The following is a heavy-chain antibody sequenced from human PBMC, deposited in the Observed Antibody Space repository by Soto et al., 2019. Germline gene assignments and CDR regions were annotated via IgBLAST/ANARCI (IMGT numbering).Heavy chain of an antibody. CDR1: GGTFSSYT. CDR3: ARVGYCSGGSCQIDAFDI. CDR2: IIPILGIA. Sequence: SVKVSCKASGGTFSSYTISWVRQAPGQGLEWMGRIIPILGIANYAQKFQGRVTITADKSTSTAYMELSSLRSEDTAVYYCARVGYCSGGSCQIDAFDIWGQGTMVTVSS. D-gene: IGHD2-15*01. V-gene: IGHV1-69*02. J-gene: IGHJ3*02.